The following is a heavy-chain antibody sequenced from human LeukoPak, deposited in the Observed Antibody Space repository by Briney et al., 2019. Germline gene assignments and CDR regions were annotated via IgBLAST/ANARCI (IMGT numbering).Heavy chain of an antibody. CDR2: ISYSGST. D-gene: IGHD2-8*02. CDR1: GGSVSSSGNY. Sequence: SETLSLTCTVSGGSVSSSGNYWGWIRQPPGKGLDWIGSISYSGSTYYNPSLKSRVTIFVDTSKKQSSLKLSSVTAADTAVYYCARHYCTGGTCYFDDRGQGTLFTVSS. CDR3: ARHYCTGGTCYFDD. V-gene: IGHV4-39*01. J-gene: IGHJ4*02.